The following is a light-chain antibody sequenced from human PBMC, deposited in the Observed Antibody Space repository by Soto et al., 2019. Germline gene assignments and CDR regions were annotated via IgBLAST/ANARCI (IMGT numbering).Light chain of an antibody. V-gene: IGLV2-23*01. CDR3: CSFAGGGATWV. J-gene: IGLJ3*02. CDR2: EAT. CDR1: NSDVGSYKF. Sequence: QSALTQAASVSGSPGQSITISCTGTNSDVGSYKFVSWYQQHPGEVPKLIIYEATKRPSGLSNRFSGSKSGNTASLTISGLQAEDEADYYCCSFAGGGATWVFGGGTKVTVL.